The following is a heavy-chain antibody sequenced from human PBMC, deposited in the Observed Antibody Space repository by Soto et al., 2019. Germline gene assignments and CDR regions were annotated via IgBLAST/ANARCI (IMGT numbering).Heavy chain of an antibody. Sequence: GGSLRLSCTASGFTFSNYWMSWVRQAPGKGLEWVGSIKSKTDGGTTEYAAPVKGRFTISRDDSKNKLYLQMNSLKTGDTSVYYFAKDRSEMDTVFDYWGQGTLVTVSS. CDR3: AKDRSEMDTVFDY. D-gene: IGHD5-18*01. V-gene: IGHV3-15*01. J-gene: IGHJ4*02. CDR1: GFTFSNYW. CDR2: IKSKTDGGTT.